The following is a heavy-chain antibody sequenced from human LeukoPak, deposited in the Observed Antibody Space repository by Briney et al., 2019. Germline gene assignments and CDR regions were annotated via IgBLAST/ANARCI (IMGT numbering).Heavy chain of an antibody. CDR2: IKSDGDGSDT. Sequence: GGSLRLSCAASGFSLSDYWMHWVRQAPGKGLVWVSRIKSDGDGSDTMHADSVKGRFTISRDNSKNTLYLQMNSLRAEDTAVYYCASSSWFGGFDYWGQGTLVTVSS. CDR3: ASSSWFGGFDY. V-gene: IGHV3-74*03. CDR1: GFSLSDYW. D-gene: IGHD6-13*01. J-gene: IGHJ4*02.